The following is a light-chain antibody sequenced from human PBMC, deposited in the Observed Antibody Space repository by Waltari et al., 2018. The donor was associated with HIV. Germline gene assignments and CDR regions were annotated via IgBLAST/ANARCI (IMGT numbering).Light chain of an antibody. CDR3: QRRSTWLPPT. Sequence: VLTQSPAILSLSPGDRATLSCRANQRPDTKVALYQQKPGQALRLLRYDADKSATGIPARFTGSGSETEFTLTSSSLDAEVSRLYYCQRRSTWLPPTFGQGTKLE. V-gene: IGKV3-11*01. J-gene: IGKJ2*01. CDR1: QRPDTK. CDR2: DAD.